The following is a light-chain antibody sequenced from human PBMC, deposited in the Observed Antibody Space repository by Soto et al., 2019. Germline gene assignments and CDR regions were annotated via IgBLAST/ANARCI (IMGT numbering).Light chain of an antibody. CDR2: GAS. V-gene: IGKV3-20*01. J-gene: IGKJ2*01. Sequence: EIVLTQSPGTLSLSPGERATLSCRASQSVSSSYLAWHQQKPGQAPRLLFYGASSRATGIPDMFSGSESGTDFTLTISRLEPEDVAVYYCQQYGSAPYTFGQGTRLEIK. CDR1: QSVSSSY. CDR3: QQYGSAPYT.